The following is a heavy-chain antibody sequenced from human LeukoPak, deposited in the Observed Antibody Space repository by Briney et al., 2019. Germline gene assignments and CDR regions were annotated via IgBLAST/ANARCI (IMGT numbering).Heavy chain of an antibody. V-gene: IGHV1-18*01. J-gene: IGHJ4*02. D-gene: IGHD1-1*01. Sequence: ASVKVSCKASGYTFTNYGISWERQAPGQGLEWMGWISAYNGNTNCAQKLQDRVTMTTDTSTSTAYMELRSLRSDDTAVYYCARVERRRGYLFDYWGQGTLATVSS. CDR3: ARVERRRGYLFDY. CDR1: GYTFTNYG. CDR2: ISAYNGNT.